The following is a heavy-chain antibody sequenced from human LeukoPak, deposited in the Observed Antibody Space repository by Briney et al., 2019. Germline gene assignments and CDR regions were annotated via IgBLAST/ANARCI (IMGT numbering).Heavy chain of an antibody. D-gene: IGHD6-13*01. Sequence: ASVKVSCKASGYTFTGYYMHWVRQAPGQGLEWMGWINPNSGGTNYAQKLQGRVTMTRDTSISTAYMELSRLRSDDTAVYYCARGAGDSSRYYFDYWGQGTLVTVSS. CDR2: INPNSGGT. CDR1: GYTFTGYY. CDR3: ARGAGDSSRYYFDY. V-gene: IGHV1-2*02. J-gene: IGHJ4*02.